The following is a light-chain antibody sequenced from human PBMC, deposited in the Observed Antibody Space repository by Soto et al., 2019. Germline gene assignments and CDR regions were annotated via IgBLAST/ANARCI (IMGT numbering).Light chain of an antibody. J-gene: IGLJ3*02. CDR1: SSDVGDYNY. V-gene: IGLV2-8*01. CDR2: EVN. CDR3: SSCAGYSNLV. Sequence: QSALTQPPSASGSPGQSVTISCTGTSSDVGDYNYVSWYQQHPGKAPKLMIYEVNKRPSGVPDRFSGSKSGNTASLTVSGLQAEDEADYYSSSCAGYSNLVFGGGTKLTVL.